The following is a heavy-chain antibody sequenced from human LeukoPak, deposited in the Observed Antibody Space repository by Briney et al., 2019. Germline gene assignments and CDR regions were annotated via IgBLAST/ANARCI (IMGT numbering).Heavy chain of an antibody. Sequence: SETLSLTCTVSGGSISTYYWSWVRQPPGKGLEWVGYIYSTGSSNYNPSLKSRVTISVDTSKNQFSLKLSSVTAADTAVYHCARGSTVTTRKFYGMDVRGQGTTVTVSS. CDR3: ARGSTVTTRKFYGMDV. J-gene: IGHJ6*02. CDR2: IYSTGSS. V-gene: IGHV4-59*01. D-gene: IGHD4-17*01. CDR1: GGSISTYY.